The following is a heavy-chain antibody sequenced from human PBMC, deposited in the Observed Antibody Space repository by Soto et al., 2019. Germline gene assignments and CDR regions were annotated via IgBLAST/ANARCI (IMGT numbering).Heavy chain of an antibody. V-gene: IGHV4-31*03. D-gene: IGHD3-10*01. CDR1: GGSITSGLYS. J-gene: IGHJ4*02. CDR2: IYSRGST. CDR3: ARALSGSYFVLEL. Sequence: QVQLQESGPGLVKPSQTLSLTCTVSGGSITSGLYSWTWIRLHPGKGLEWIGYIYSRGSTYYGPSLKSRVDMAFDTSNNQFSLRVSSVTAADTAVYYCARALSGSYFVLELWGQGAQVTVSP.